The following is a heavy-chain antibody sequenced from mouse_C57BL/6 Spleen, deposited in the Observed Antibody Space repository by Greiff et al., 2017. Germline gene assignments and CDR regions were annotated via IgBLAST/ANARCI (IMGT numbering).Heavy chain of an antibody. CDR2: IDPSDSYT. D-gene: IGHD2-3*01. J-gene: IGHJ3*01. CDR3: ARSDGYFPWFAY. Sequence: QVHVKQPGAELVRPGTSVKLSCKASGYTFTSYWMHWVKQRPGQGLEWIGVIDPSDSYTNYNQKFKGKATLTVDTSSSTAYMQLSSLTSEDSAVYYCARSDGYFPWFAYWGQGTLVTVSA. V-gene: IGHV1-59*01. CDR1: GYTFTSYW.